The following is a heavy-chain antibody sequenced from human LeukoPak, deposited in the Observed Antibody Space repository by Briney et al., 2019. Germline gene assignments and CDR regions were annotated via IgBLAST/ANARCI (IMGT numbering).Heavy chain of an antibody. CDR3: ARDLRVRAMVGFDY. J-gene: IGHJ4*02. D-gene: IGHD2-15*01. Sequence: PGGSLRLSCAASGFTFSSYSMNWVRQAPGKGLEWVSSISSSSSYIYYADSVKGRFAISRDNAKNSLYLQMNSLRAEDTAVYYCARDLRVRAMVGFDYWGQGTLVTVSS. CDR1: GFTFSSYS. V-gene: IGHV3-21*01. CDR2: ISSSSSYI.